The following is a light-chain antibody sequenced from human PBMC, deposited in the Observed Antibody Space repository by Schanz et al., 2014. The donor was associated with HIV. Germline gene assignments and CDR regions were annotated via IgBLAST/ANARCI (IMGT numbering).Light chain of an antibody. CDR1: QDISTY. J-gene: IGKJ4*02. Sequence: DIQLSQSPSFLSASVGDRVTVTCRASQDISTYLAWYQQKPGKAPNLLIYAASTLHTGVPLRFSGSGSGTDFTLTINGLQPEDFASYFCQQSYSFPQGFGGGTRVEI. V-gene: IGKV1-9*01. CDR3: QQSYSFPQG. CDR2: AAS.